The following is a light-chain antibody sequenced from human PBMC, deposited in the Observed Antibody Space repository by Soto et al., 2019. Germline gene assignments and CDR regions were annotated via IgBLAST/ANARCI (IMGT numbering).Light chain of an antibody. V-gene: IGLV1-51*01. CDR3: GTWDSSLNAYV. J-gene: IGLJ1*01. Sequence: QSELTQPPSVSAAPGQKVTISCSGSSSNIGSYYVSWYQHLPGTAPKVLIYDNNKRPSGIPDRFSGSRSGTSATLGITGLQTGDEADYYCGTWDSSLNAYVFGTGTKVTVL. CDR2: DNN. CDR1: SSNIGSYY.